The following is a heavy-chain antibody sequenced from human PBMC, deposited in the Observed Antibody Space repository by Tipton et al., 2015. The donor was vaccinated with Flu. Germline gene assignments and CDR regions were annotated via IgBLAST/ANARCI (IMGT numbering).Heavy chain of an antibody. Sequence: TLSLTCAVSGYSISSGYYWGWIRQPPGKGLEWIGSIYHSGSTYYNPSLKSRVTISVDTSKNQFSLKLSSVPAADTAVYYCARHPSSLGAFDIWGQGTMVTVPS. CDR3: ARHPSSLGAFDI. CDR1: GYSISSGYY. J-gene: IGHJ3*02. V-gene: IGHV4-38-2*01. CDR2: IYHSGST. D-gene: IGHD7-27*01.